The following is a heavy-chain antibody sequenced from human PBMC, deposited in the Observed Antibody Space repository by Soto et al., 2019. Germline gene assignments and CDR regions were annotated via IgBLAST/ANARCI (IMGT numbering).Heavy chain of an antibody. V-gene: IGHV4-28*01. CDR1: GYSISSSNW. D-gene: IGHD3-16*01. Sequence: QVQLQESGPGLVKPSDTLSLTCAVSGYSISSSNWWGWIRQPPGKGLEWIGYIYYSGRTSYNPSLKGGVTTSVDTSKNQCSRKLRSVTAVDTAVYYCARIGGGGDMDYWGQGTLVTVSS. CDR2: IYYSGRT. J-gene: IGHJ4*02. CDR3: ARIGGGGDMDY.